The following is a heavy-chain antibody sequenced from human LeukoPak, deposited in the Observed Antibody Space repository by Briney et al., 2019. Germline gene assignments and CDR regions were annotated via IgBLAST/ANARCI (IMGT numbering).Heavy chain of an antibody. CDR3: ATPGIAAAGHHYFDY. J-gene: IGHJ4*02. D-gene: IGHD6-13*01. V-gene: IGHV3-53*01. CDR2: IYSGGST. Sequence: PGGSLRLSCAASGFAFSGSAMHWVRQASGKGLEWVSVIYSGGSTYYADSVKGRFTISRDNSKNTLYLQMNSLRAEDTAVYYCATPGIAAAGHHYFDYWGQGTLVTVSS. CDR1: GFAFSGSA.